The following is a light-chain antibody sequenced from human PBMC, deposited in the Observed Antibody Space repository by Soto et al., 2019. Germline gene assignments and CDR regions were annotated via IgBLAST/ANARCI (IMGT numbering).Light chain of an antibody. J-gene: IGKJ1*01. Sequence: DIVMTQSPDSLAVSLGERATINCKSSQSVLYSSNTKNYLAWYQQKPGQPPKLLIYWASTRESGVPDRFSGSGSGTDFTLTISSLQAEDVAVYYCQQYYSTPPTFGQGPKVEIK. CDR2: WAS. CDR3: QQYYSTPPT. V-gene: IGKV4-1*01. CDR1: QSVLYSSNTKNY.